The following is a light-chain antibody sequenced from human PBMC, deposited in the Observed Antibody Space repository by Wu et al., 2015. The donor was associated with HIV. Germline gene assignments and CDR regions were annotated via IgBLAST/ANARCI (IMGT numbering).Light chain of an antibody. J-gene: IGKJ2*01. CDR2: AAS. Sequence: DIQLTQSPSFLSASVGDRVTITCRASQGISNYLVWYQQRQGKAPRLLIYAASTLQSGVPSRISGSGSGTEFTLTIKSLQPEDSATYYCQHVNSEPYTFGPGTKVEIK. V-gene: IGKV1-9*01. CDR3: QHVNSEPYT. CDR1: QGISNY.